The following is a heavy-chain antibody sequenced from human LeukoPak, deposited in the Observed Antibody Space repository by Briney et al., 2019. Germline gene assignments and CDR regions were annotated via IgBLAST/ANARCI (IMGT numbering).Heavy chain of an antibody. V-gene: IGHV3-53*01. D-gene: IGHD1-26*01. CDR1: GFSVSNNY. J-gene: IGHJ4*02. CDR2: IYADGGR. Sequence: GGSLRLSCAASGFSVSNNYMNWVRQAPGKGLEWVSVIYADGGRYYADSVKGRFAISRDNSDNTLSLQMNSLRVEDTAVYYCTKGLVGALAFENWGQGTLVTVS. CDR3: TKGLVGALAFEN.